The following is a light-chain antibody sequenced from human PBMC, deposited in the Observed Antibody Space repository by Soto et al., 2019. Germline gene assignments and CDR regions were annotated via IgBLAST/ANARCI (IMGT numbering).Light chain of an antibody. J-gene: IGKJ4*01. V-gene: IGKV1-12*01. Sequence: DIQMTQSPSSVSASVGDRVTITCRASQGISSRLAWYQQKPGTAPKLLIYTASSLQSGVPSRFRGRGSETDFTRTISSLQPEDFATYYCQQANSFPLTCGGGTKVEIK. CDR2: TAS. CDR1: QGISSR. CDR3: QQANSFPLT.